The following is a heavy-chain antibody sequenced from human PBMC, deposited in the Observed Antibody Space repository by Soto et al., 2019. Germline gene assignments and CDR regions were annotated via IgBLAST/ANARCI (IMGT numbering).Heavy chain of an antibody. V-gene: IGHV3-15*01. CDR1: GFTFNNAW. D-gene: IGHD3-3*01. CDR3: TTIITTTH. Sequence: GGSLRLSCAASGFTFNNAWMSWFRQAPGKGLEWVGRIKSKIDGGTTDYAAPVKGRFTISRDDSKNTVYLQMNSLKTEDTAVYYCTTIITTTHWGQGTLVTVSS. CDR2: IKSKIDGGTT. J-gene: IGHJ4*02.